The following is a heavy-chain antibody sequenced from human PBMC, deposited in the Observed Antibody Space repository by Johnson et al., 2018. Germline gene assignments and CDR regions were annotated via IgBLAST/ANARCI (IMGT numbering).Heavy chain of an antibody. D-gene: IGHD2-15*01. CDR2: ISYDGNKT. Sequence: VQLLESGGGVVQXGKSLRLXCAASGFTFRGYGMHWVRQAPGKGLDWVAVISYDGNKTDYADSVKGRLTISIDNSQNTLYLQMNSLRIEYTAVYYCAAVGGPYYYYYFMDVWCKGTTVTVSS. V-gene: IGHV3-30*03. CDR3: AAVGGPYYYYYFMDV. CDR1: GFTFRGYG. J-gene: IGHJ6*03.